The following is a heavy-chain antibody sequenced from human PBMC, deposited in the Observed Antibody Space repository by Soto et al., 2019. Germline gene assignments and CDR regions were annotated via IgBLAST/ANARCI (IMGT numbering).Heavy chain of an antibody. CDR2: MHYSGNS. D-gene: IGHD3-16*01. CDR1: DLYISSYY. V-gene: IGHV4-59*12. CDR3: ARGFGSSIFGLFIPVATDV. J-gene: IGHJ6*02. Sequence: PSETKSHTNSVSDLYISSYYFILIRQKQGKGLEWIGHMHYSGNSDYNPSLRSRVTISVDTSKNQFSLKLTSVTAADTAVYYCARGFGSSIFGLFIPVATDVWGQGTTVTVSS.